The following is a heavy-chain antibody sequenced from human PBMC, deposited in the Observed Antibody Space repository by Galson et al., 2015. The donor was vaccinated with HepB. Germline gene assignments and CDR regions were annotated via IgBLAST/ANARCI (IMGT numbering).Heavy chain of an antibody. D-gene: IGHD2-2*01. CDR2: IYHSGST. V-gene: IGHV4-30-2*01. CDR1: GGSIGSGGYS. J-gene: IGHJ5*02. Sequence: TLSLTCAVSGGSIGSGGYSWSWIRQPPGKALEWIGYIYHSGSTYYNPSLKSRVTISLDRSKNHFSLKLTSVTAADTAVYYCANRYCTSTSCAFDPGGQGTLVTVSS. CDR3: ANRYCTSTSCAFDP.